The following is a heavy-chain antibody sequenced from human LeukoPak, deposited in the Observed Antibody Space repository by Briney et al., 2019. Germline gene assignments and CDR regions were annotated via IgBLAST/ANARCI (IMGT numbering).Heavy chain of an antibody. J-gene: IGHJ5*02. D-gene: IGHD2-15*01. Sequence: QTGGSVRLSCVASGLTFSSNSMSWVRQPPGMGLEWVSGISVSGITVYADSVKGRLTISRDNSKNTLYLQMNNLRAEDTALCYCAKGFSVRGRFDPWGQGTQVTVSS. CDR2: ISVSGIT. V-gene: IGHV3-23*01. CDR1: GLTFSSNS. CDR3: AKGFSVRGRFDP.